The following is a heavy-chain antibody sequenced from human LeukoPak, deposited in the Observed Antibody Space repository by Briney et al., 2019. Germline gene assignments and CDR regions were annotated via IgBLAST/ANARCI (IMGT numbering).Heavy chain of an antibody. J-gene: IGHJ6*03. Sequence: GGSLRLSCAASGFTFTNHVITWVRQAPGKGLEWVSGISVIGAVTFYAESVKGRFTISRDNSKTTLSLQMNSLRAEDTAIYYCAKVDPASVTGGVFYYYYYMDVWRKGTTVTVSS. V-gene: IGHV3-23*01. CDR2: ISVIGAVT. D-gene: IGHD2-21*02. CDR3: AKVDPASVTGGVFYYYYYMDV. CDR1: GFTFTNHV.